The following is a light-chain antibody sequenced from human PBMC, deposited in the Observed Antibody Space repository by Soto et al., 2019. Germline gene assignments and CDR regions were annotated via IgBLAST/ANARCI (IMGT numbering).Light chain of an antibody. CDR1: QSVSSD. Sequence: DIVLTQSPDTLSLSPGERATLSCRASQSVSSDLAWYQQKSGQAPRLIIYGASSRATGIPDRFSGSGSGTDFTLTISRLEPEDFAVYYCQQYGSAPRTFGQGTKVDIK. CDR3: QQYGSAPRT. CDR2: GAS. V-gene: IGKV3-20*01. J-gene: IGKJ1*01.